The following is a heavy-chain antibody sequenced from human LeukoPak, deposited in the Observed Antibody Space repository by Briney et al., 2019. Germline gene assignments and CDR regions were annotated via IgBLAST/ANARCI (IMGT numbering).Heavy chain of an antibody. D-gene: IGHD6-13*01. CDR3: AKDRDWASAAGTDFDY. V-gene: IGHV3-30-3*01. Sequence: GGSLRLSCAASGFTFSSYAMHWVRQAPGKGLEWVALMSYDGNNEYYTDSVKGRFTISRDNSRNILYLQMNSLRAEDTAVYYCAKDRDWASAAGTDFDYWGQGTLVTVSS. J-gene: IGHJ4*02. CDR1: GFTFSSYA. CDR2: MSYDGNNE.